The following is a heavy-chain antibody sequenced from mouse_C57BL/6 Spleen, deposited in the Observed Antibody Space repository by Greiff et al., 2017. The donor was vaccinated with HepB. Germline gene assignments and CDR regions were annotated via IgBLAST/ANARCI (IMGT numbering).Heavy chain of an antibody. V-gene: IGHV1-19*01. CDR3: ARGLRLAMDY. CDR1: GYTFTDYY. CDR2: INPYNGGT. Sequence: EVQLQQSGPVLVKPGASVKMSCKASGYTFTDYYMNWVKQSHGKSLEWIGVINPYNGGTSYNQKFKGKATLTVDKSSSTAYMELNSLTSEDSAVYYCARGLRLAMDYWGQGTSVTVSS. J-gene: IGHJ4*01. D-gene: IGHD2-4*01.